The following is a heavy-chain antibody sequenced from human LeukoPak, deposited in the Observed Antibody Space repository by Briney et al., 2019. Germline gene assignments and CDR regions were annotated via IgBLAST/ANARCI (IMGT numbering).Heavy chain of an antibody. D-gene: IGHD2-15*01. V-gene: IGHV3-23*01. CDR3: AKSPVVAATPYYYYMDV. J-gene: IGHJ6*03. Sequence: PGGSLRLSCAASGFTFTTYWMTWVRQAPGKGLEWVSAISGSGGSTYYADSVKGRFTISRDNSKNTLYLQMNSLRAEDTAVYYCAKSPVVAATPYYYYMDVWGKGTTVTVSS. CDR1: GFTFTTYW. CDR2: ISGSGGST.